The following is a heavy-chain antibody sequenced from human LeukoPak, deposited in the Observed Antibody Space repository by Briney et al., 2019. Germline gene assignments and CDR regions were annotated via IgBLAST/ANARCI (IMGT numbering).Heavy chain of an antibody. J-gene: IGHJ4*02. Sequence: SQTLSLTCTVSGGSISSGGYYWSWIRQHPGKGLEWIGYIYYSGSTYYNPSLKGRVTISVDTSKNQFSLKLSSVTAADTAVYYCAREAGATTSPFDYWGQGTLVTVSS. CDR3: AREAGATTSPFDY. D-gene: IGHD1-26*01. CDR1: GGSISSGGYY. CDR2: IYYSGST. V-gene: IGHV4-31*03.